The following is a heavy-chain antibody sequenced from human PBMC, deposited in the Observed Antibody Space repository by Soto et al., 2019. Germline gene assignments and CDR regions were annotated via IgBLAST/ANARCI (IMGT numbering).Heavy chain of an antibody. CDR1: GFTFSSYW. J-gene: IGHJ4*02. CDR3: ARDRGYSSSTSCSQFGY. Sequence: EEQMVESGGGLVQPGGSLRLSCAASGFTFSSYWMHWVRQAPGKGLVWVSRINSDGSSTSYADSVKGRFTISRDNAKNTLYLQMNSLRAEDTAVYYCARDRGYSSSTSCSQFGYWGQGTLVTVSS. CDR2: INSDGSST. V-gene: IGHV3-74*01. D-gene: IGHD2-2*01.